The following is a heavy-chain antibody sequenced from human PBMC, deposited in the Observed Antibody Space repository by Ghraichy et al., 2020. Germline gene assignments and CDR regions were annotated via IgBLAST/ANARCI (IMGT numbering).Heavy chain of an antibody. V-gene: IGHV5-51*01. J-gene: IGHJ6*02. D-gene: IGHD4-23*01. CDR1: GYSFTSYW. CDR3: ARHGNPSPKWYYYYGMDV. CDR2: IYPGDSDT. Sequence: GESLNISCKGSGYSFTSYWIGWVRQMPGKGLEWMGIIYPGDSDTRYSPSFQGQVTISADKSISTAYLQWSSLKASDTAMYYCARHGNPSPKWYYYYGMDVWGQGTTVTVSS.